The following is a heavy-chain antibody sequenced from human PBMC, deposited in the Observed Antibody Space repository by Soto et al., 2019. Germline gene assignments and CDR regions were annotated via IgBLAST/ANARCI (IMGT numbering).Heavy chain of an antibody. D-gene: IGHD3-3*01. J-gene: IGHJ3*02. CDR2: ISGSGGST. Sequence: EVQLLESGGGLVQPGGSLRLSCAASGFSFSSYAMSWVRQAPGKGLEWVSAISGSGGSTYYADSVKGRFTISRDNSKNTLYLQMNSLRAEDTSVHYCAKDQEYYDFWSGYYPGAFDIWGQGTMVTVSS. V-gene: IGHV3-23*01. CDR3: AKDQEYYDFWSGYYPGAFDI. CDR1: GFSFSSYA.